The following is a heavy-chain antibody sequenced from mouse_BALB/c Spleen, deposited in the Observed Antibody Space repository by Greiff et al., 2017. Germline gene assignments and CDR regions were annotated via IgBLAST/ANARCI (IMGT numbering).Heavy chain of an antibody. V-gene: IGHV1-9*01. CDR2: ILPGSGST. CDR3: ARGYYYGSSYYYAMDY. D-gene: IGHD1-1*01. Sequence: QVQLQQSGAELMKPGASVKISCKATGYTFSSYWIEWVKQRPGHGLEWIGEILPGSGSTNYNEKFKGKATFTADTSANTAYMQLSSLTSEDSAVYYCARGYYYGSSYYYAMDYWGQGTSVTVSS. CDR1: GYTFSSYW. J-gene: IGHJ4*01.